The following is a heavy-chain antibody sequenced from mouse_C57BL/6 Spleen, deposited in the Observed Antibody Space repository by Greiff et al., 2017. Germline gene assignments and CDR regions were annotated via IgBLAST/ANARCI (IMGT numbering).Heavy chain of an antibody. CDR3: ARGYGNYDNYFDY. V-gene: IGHV1-50*01. D-gene: IGHD2-10*02. Sequence: QVQLQQPGAELVKPGASVKLSCKASGYTFTSYWMQWVKQRPGQGLEWIGEIDPSDSYTNYNQKFKGKATLTVDTSSSTAYMQLSSLTSEDSAVYYCARGYGNYDNYFDYWGQGTLVTVSA. J-gene: IGHJ3*01. CDR2: IDPSDSYT. CDR1: GYTFTSYW.